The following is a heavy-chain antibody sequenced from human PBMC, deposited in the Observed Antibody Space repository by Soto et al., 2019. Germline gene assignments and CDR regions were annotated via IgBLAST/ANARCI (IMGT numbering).Heavy chain of an antibody. CDR3: AKDIPYGSGSYYPPDYYYGMDV. CDR2: ISYDGSNK. D-gene: IGHD3-10*01. J-gene: IGHJ6*02. CDR1: GFTFSSYG. V-gene: IGHV3-30*18. Sequence: GGSLRLSCAASGFTFSSYGMHWVRQAPGKGLEWVAVISYDGSNKYYADSVKGRFTISRDNSKNTLYLQMNSLRAEDTAVYYCAKDIPYGSGSYYPPDYYYGMDVWGQGTTVTVSS.